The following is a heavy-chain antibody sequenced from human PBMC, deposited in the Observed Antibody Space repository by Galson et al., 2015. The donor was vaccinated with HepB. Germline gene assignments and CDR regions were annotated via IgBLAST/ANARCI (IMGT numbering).Heavy chain of an antibody. V-gene: IGHV3-48*01. CDR1: GFTFSSYN. D-gene: IGHD2-2*01. Sequence: SLRLSCAASGFTFSSYNMNWVRQAPGKGLEWVSYISSSSDSIYYVDSVKGRFTISRDNAKNSLYLQMSSLRAEDTAVYYCARAVVVVPAESPESWFDPWGQGTLVTVSS. CDR3: ARAVVVVPAESPESWFDP. J-gene: IGHJ5*02. CDR2: ISSSSDSI.